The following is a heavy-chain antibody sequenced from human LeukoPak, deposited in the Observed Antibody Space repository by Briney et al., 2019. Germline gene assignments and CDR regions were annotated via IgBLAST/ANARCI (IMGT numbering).Heavy chain of an antibody. D-gene: IGHD6-13*01. J-gene: IGHJ4*02. CDR3: ARGFMSAAGPCDY. V-gene: IGHV1-2*06. CDR2: INPNSGVT. Sequence: ASVKVSCKASGYTFIDSYIHFVRQAPGQGLEWMGRINPNSGVTHYAQKFHVRVTMTRDTSMNTAYMQLSGLTSDDTAVYFCARGFMSAAGPCDYWGQGTLVTVSS. CDR1: GYTFIDSY.